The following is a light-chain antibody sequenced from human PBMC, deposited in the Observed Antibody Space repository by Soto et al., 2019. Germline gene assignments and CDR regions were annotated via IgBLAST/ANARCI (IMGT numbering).Light chain of an antibody. CDR2: AAS. J-gene: IGKJ1*01. CDR3: QQYGSSGT. Sequence: IQLTQSPSSLSASVGDRVTITCRASQGISSYLAWYQQKPGKAPKLLIYAASTLQSGVPSRFSGSESGTDFTLTISSLQPEDFAVYYCQQYGSSGTFGQGTKVDIK. CDR1: QGISSY. V-gene: IGKV1-9*01.